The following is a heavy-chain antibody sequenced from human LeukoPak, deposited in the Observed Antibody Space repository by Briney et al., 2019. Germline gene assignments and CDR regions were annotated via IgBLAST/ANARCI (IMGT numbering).Heavy chain of an antibody. J-gene: IGHJ4*02. Sequence: SETLSLTCSVSGGSIRSNYWSWIRQPPGKGLEWIGYIYHSGNTNYNPSLKSRVTISVDTSKNQFSLNLRSVTAADTAVYYCARHALTGDAYFDYWGQGTLVT. D-gene: IGHD7-27*01. V-gene: IGHV4-59*08. CDR2: IYHSGNT. CDR1: GGSIRSNY. CDR3: ARHALTGDAYFDY.